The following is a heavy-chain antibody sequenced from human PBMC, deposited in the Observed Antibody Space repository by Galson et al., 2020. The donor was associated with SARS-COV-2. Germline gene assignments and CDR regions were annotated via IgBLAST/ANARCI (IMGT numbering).Heavy chain of an antibody. CDR2: IYTDGSRT. V-gene: IGHV3-74*01. CDR1: GFIFSSHW. Sequence: ALHGESLKISCAASGFIFSSHWMHWVRQAPGKGLVWVSRIYTDGSRTNYADSVQGRFTISRDNAKNTVYLQMNSLRAEDTAVYYCARGDIVGYFMDVWGKGTTVTVSS. D-gene: IGHD2-15*01. J-gene: IGHJ6*03. CDR3: ARGDIVGYFMDV.